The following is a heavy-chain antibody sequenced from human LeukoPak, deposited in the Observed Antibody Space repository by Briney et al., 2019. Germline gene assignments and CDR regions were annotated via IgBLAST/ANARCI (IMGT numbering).Heavy chain of an antibody. D-gene: IGHD5-18*01. CDR3: ARGLKGYSYGYSRLNWFDP. CDR2: ISSSGSTI. V-gene: IGHV3-48*03. J-gene: IGHJ5*02. Sequence: GGSLRLSCAASGFTFSSYEMNWVRQAPGKGLEWVSYISSSGSTIYYADSVKGRFTISRDNAKNSLYLQMNSLRAEDTAVYYCARGLKGYSYGYSRLNWFDPWGQGTLVTVSS. CDR1: GFTFSSYE.